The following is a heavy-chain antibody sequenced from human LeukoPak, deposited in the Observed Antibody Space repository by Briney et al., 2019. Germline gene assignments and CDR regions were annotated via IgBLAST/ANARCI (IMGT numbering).Heavy chain of an antibody. V-gene: IGHV4-59*12. CDR2: TYYSGST. Sequence: SETLSLTCSVSGGSIRNYYWSWIRQHPGKGLEWIGYTYYSGSTYYNPSLESRLTISIDTSKKQFSLRLTSVTAADTAIYYCSRESGAFCPFGYWGQGTLVIVPP. D-gene: IGHD1-26*01. CDR1: GGSIRNYY. J-gene: IGHJ4*02. CDR3: SRESGAFCPFGY.